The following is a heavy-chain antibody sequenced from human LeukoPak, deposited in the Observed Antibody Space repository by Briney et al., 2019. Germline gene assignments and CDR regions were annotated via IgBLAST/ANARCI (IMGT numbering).Heavy chain of an antibody. CDR2: IHHTGNT. J-gene: IGHJ4*02. CDR3: ARTADSSSWNWGFDY. V-gene: IGHV4-4*02. D-gene: IGHD6-13*01. Sequence: PSETLSLTCAVSGGSISTNNWWSWVRQSPVKGLEWIGEIHHTGNTKYNPSLKSRVTISVDTSKNQFSLKLSSVTAADTAVYYCARTADSSSWNWGFDYWGQGTLVTVSS. CDR1: GGSISTNNW.